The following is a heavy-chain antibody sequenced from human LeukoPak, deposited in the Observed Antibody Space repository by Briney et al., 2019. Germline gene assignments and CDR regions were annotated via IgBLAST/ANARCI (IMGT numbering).Heavy chain of an antibody. V-gene: IGHV1-46*01. Sequence: ASVKVSCKASGYTFTGYYMHWVRQAPGQGLEWMGIINPSGGSTSYAQKFQGRVTMTRDTSTSTVYVELSSLRSEDTAVYYCARDQHVVVVAATQGAWFDPWGPGTLVTVSS. CDR2: INPSGGST. J-gene: IGHJ5*02. CDR1: GYTFTGYY. CDR3: ARDQHVVVVAATQGAWFDP. D-gene: IGHD2-15*01.